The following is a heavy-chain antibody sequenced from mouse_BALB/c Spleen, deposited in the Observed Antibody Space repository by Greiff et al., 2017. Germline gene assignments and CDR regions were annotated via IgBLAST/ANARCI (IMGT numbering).Heavy chain of an antibody. CDR2: IRNKANGYTT. Sequence: EVKLVESGGGLVQPGGSLRLSCATSGFTFTDYYMSWVRQPPGKALEWLGFIRNKANGYTTEYSASVKGRFTISRDNSQSILYLQMNTLRAEDSATYYCARVLYYGYDEFAYWGQGTLVTVSA. CDR1: GFTFTDYY. J-gene: IGHJ3*01. CDR3: ARVLYYGYDEFAY. D-gene: IGHD2-2*01. V-gene: IGHV7-3*02.